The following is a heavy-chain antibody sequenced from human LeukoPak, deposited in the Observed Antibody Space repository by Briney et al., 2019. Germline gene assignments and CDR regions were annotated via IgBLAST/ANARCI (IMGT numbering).Heavy chain of an antibody. CDR2: IYPGDSDT. V-gene: IGHV5-51*01. CDR3: ARHMGYCTNGVCLYYYYMDV. CDR1: GYSFTSYW. Sequence: GESLKISCKGSGYSFTSYWIGWVRQMPGKGLEWMGIIYPGDSDTRYSPPFQGQVTISADKSISTAYLQWSSLKASDTAMYYCARHMGYCTNGVCLYYYYMDVWGKGTTVTVSS. J-gene: IGHJ6*03. D-gene: IGHD2-8*01.